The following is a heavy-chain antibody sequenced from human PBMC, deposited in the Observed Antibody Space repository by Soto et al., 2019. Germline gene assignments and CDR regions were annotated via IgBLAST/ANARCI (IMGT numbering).Heavy chain of an antibody. D-gene: IGHD2-2*03. CDR3: ARAYAQGVDIVVVPAASWFDP. Sequence: SETLSLTCTVSGGSISSYYWSWIRQPPGKGLEWIGYIYYSGSTNYNPSLKSRVTISVDTSKNQFSLKLSSVTAADTAVYYCARAYAQGVDIVVVPAASWFDPWGQGTLVTVSS. J-gene: IGHJ5*02. V-gene: IGHV4-59*01. CDR2: IYYSGST. CDR1: GGSISSYY.